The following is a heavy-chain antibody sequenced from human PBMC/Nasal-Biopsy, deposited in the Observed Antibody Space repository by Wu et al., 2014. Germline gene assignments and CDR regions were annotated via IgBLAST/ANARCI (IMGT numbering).Heavy chain of an antibody. Sequence: LSCAASGFTFNNFWMHWVRQPPGKGLVWVSRINSDGSTTTYADSVKGRFTISRDNAKNTVYLQMNSLRAEDTAVYYCTRGAASYSGSWGPGTLVTVSS. CDR1: GFTFNNFW. V-gene: IGHV3-74*01. CDR2: INSDGSTT. CDR3: TRGAASYSGS. J-gene: IGHJ5*02. D-gene: IGHD1-26*01.